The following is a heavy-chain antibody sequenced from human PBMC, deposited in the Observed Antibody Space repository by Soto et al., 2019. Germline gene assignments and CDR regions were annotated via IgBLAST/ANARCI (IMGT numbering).Heavy chain of an antibody. V-gene: IGHV3-30-3*01. D-gene: IGHD3-3*01. J-gene: IGHJ4*02. CDR1: EFTFSTYP. CDR3: ARGASDFCGAYPEIHYVDY. Sequence: QVLLVESGGGVVQPGRSLRLSCAASEFTFSTYPMHWVRQAPGKGLEWVAVISYDETSKYYADSVKGRFTISRDNSKDTLYLQMNSLRADDTAVYYCARGASDFCGAYPEIHYVDYWGQGTLVTVSS. CDR2: ISYDETSK.